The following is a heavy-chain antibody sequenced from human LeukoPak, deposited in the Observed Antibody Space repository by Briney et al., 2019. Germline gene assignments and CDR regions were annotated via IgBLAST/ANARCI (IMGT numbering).Heavy chain of an antibody. J-gene: IGHJ4*02. CDR3: ARDGGTTVFDY. D-gene: IGHD1-1*01. CDR1: GGTFSSYA. CDR2: IIPIFGTA. V-gene: IGHV1-69*05. Sequence: ASVKVSCKASGGTFSSYAISWVRQAPGQGLEWMGGIIPIFGTANYAQKFQGRVTMTRDSSTSTVYMELSSLRSEDTAVYYCARDGGTTVFDYWGQGTLVTVSS.